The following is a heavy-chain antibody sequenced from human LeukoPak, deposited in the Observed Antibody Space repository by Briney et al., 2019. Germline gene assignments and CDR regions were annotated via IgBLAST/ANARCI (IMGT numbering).Heavy chain of an antibody. Sequence: SETLSLTCAVYGGSFSGYYWSWIRQPPGKGLEWIGEINHSGSTNYNPSLKSRVTISVDKSKNQFSLKLSSVTAADTAVYYCARSGSYTYYYYMDVWGKGTTVTVSS. CDR2: INHSGST. V-gene: IGHV4-34*01. CDR3: ARSGSYTYYYYMDV. CDR1: GGSFSGYY. J-gene: IGHJ6*03. D-gene: IGHD1-26*01.